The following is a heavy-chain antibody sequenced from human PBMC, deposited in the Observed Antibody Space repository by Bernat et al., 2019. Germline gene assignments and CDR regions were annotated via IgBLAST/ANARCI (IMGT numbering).Heavy chain of an antibody. D-gene: IGHD3-3*02. V-gene: IGHV3-30*18. Sequence: QVQLVESGGGVVQPGRSLRLSCAASGFSFTTHGGFWVRQAPGKGLEWMAVISYDGSNKYYADSVKGRFTISRDNSKNTLYLQMNSLRAEDTAVYYCAKDRTLLAGMDVWGQGTTVTVSS. CDR2: ISYDGSNK. CDR1: GFSFTTHG. J-gene: IGHJ6*02. CDR3: AKDRTLLAGMDV.